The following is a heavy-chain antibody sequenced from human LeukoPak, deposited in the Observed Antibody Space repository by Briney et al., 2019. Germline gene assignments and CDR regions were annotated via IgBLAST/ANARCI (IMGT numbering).Heavy chain of an antibody. J-gene: IGHJ4*02. CDR2: ISGSGGST. D-gene: IGHD5-24*01. CDR1: GFTFSSYA. V-gene: IGHV3-23*01. CDR3: ANIRWLQFGYFDY. Sequence: GGSLRPSCAASGFTFSSYAMSWVRQAPGKGLEWVSAISGSGGSTYYADSVKGRFTISRDNSKNTLYLQMNSLRAEDTAVYYCANIRWLQFGYFDYWGQGTLVTVSS.